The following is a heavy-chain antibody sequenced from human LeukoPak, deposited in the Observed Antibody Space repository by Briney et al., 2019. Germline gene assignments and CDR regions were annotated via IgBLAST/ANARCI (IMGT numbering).Heavy chain of an antibody. J-gene: IGHJ4*02. D-gene: IGHD6-19*01. CDR2: ISGSGGST. V-gene: IGHV3-23*01. CDR3: AKDRDLYSSGWYAYYFDY. Sequence: GGSLRLSCAASGFTFSSYAMSWVRQAPGKGLEWVSAISGSGGSTYYADSVKGRFTISRDNSKNTLYLQMNSLRAEDAAVYYCAKDRDLYSSGWYAYYFDYWGQGTLVTVSP. CDR1: GFTFSSYA.